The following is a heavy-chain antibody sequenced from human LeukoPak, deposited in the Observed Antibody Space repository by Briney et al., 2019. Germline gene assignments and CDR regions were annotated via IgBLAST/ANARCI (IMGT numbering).Heavy chain of an antibody. CDR2: TYYRSKWFY. D-gene: IGHD2-8*01. J-gene: IGHJ4*02. CDR1: GDSVSSNSAA. V-gene: IGHV6-1*01. CDR3: AREQMGFDY. Sequence: SQTLSLTCDISGDSVSSNSAAWTWIRQSPSRGLEWLGRTYYRSKWFYEYGLSVKSRITFKLDTSKNKFSLQLNSVTPEDTAVYYCAREQMGFDYWGQGTLVTVSS.